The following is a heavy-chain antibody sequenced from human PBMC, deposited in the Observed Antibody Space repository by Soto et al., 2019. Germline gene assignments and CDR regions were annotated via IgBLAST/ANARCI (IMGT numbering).Heavy chain of an antibody. Sequence: GESLKISCKGSGYSFTSYWIGWVRQMPGKGLEWMGIIYPGDSDTRYSPSFQGQVTISADKSISTAYLQWSSLKASDTAMYYCARHDSTHQENKNFGFDYWGQGTLVTVSS. J-gene: IGHJ4*02. V-gene: IGHV5-51*01. D-gene: IGHD3-22*01. CDR1: GYSFTSYW. CDR3: ARHDSTHQENKNFGFDY. CDR2: IYPGDSDT.